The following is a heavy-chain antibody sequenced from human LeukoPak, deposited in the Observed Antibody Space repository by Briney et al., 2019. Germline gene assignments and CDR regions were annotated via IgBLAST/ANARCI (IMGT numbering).Heavy chain of an antibody. J-gene: IGHJ4*02. D-gene: IGHD2-2*02. CDR3: ARVYTGRPLGC. V-gene: IGHV4-4*07. Sequence: SETLSLTCTVSGGSISSYYWSWIRQPAGKGLEWIGRIYTSGSTNYNPSLKSRVPMSVDASKNQFSLKLSSATAADTAVYYCARVYTGRPLGCWGQGTLVTVSS. CDR2: IYTSGST. CDR1: GGSISSYY.